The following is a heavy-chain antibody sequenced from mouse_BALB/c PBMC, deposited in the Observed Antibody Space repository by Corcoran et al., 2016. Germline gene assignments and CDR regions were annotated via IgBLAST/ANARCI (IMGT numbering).Heavy chain of an antibody. CDR2: INPRSGGT. J-gene: IGHJ2*01. CDR1: GYTFTDYN. CDR3: ARWGITTFDY. D-gene: IGHD1-1*01. Sequence: EVLLQQSGPELVKPGASVKIPCKSSGYTFTDYNMNWVRKRHGKSLEWIGDINPRSGGTIYNQTFKGKATLTVDKSSSTAYMELRSLTSEDTAVYYCARWGITTFDYWGQGTTVTVSS. V-gene: IGHV1-18*01.